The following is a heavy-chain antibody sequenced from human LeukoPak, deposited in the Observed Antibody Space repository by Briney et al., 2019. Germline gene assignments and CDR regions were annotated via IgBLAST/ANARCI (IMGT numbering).Heavy chain of an antibody. CDR1: GYTFTGYY. V-gene: IGHV1-2*06. CDR2: INPNSGGT. D-gene: IGHD3-16*01. Sequence: ASVKVSCKASGYTFTGYYMHWVRQAPGQGLEWMGRINPNSGGTNYAQKFQGRVTMTRDTSISTAYMELRSLRSDDTAVYYCARVGGEGEQRGKDDYWGQGPLVTVSS. CDR3: ARVGGEGEQRGKDDY. J-gene: IGHJ4*02.